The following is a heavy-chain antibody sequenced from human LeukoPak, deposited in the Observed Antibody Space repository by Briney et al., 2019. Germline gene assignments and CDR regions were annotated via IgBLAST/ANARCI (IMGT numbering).Heavy chain of an antibody. J-gene: IGHJ6*03. D-gene: IGHD1-26*01. CDR3: ARDQREWELLRGYYYYMDV. V-gene: IGHV4-61*09. CDR2: IYTSGST. CDR1: GGSISSGNSY. Sequence: PSETLSLTCTVSGGSISSGNSYWSWIRQPAGKGLEWIGHIYTSGSTNYNPSLKSRVTISLDTSKNQFSLKLSSVTAADTAVYYCARDQREWELLRGYYYYMDVWGKGTTVPISS.